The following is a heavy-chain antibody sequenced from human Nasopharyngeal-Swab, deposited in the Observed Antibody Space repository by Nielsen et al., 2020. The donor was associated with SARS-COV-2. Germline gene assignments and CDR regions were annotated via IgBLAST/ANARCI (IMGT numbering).Heavy chain of an antibody. D-gene: IGHD4-17*01. CDR3: ARGHRRTTVTNYWYFDL. CDR2: INHSGST. J-gene: IGHJ2*01. Sequence: RQAPGKGLAWIGEINHSGSTNYNPSLKSRVTISVDTSKNQFSLKLSSVTAADTAVYYCARGHRRTTVTNYWYFDLWGRGTLVTVSS. V-gene: IGHV4-34*01.